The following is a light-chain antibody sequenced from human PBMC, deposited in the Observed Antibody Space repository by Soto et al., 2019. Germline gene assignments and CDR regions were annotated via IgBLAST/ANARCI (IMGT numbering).Light chain of an antibody. J-gene: IGKJ2*01. CDR2: SAS. CDR1: QGIGDA. Sequence: DIQMTQSPSSLSASVGDRVTITCRASQGIGDALGWYQQKPGKVPKRLIYSASSLQNGVPSRFSGSGSETVFTLTISSLQPEDFATYFCVQHSDYPFTFGQGTRLEI. CDR3: VQHSDYPFT. V-gene: IGKV1-17*01.